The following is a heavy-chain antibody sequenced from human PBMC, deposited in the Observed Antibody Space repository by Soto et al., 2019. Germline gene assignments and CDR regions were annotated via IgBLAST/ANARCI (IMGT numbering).Heavy chain of an antibody. CDR1: GGTFSRYA. CDR3: AQTLGSAVAGPGRFDL. Sequence: QVQLVQSGAEVKKPGSSVKVSCKASGGTFSRYAISWVRQAPGQGLEWMGGITPMFSTANYAQKFQGRVTITADESTSTGHMELRRLRSEDTAVYYCAQTLGSAVAGPGRFDLWGRGTLVVVSS. CDR2: ITPMFSTA. D-gene: IGHD6-19*01. J-gene: IGHJ2*01. V-gene: IGHV1-69*12.